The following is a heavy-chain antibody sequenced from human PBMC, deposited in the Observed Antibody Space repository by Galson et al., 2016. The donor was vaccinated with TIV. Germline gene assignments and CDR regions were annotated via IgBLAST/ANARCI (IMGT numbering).Heavy chain of an antibody. D-gene: IGHD2-15*01. CDR2: ISWDSGST. CDR3: ARVGYCSGKNCYSPVDYRYYGMDI. Sequence: SLRLSCAASGFTFDNYAMHWVRQTPGKGLEWVSLISWDSGSTYYADSVKGRFTISRDNSKNSLYLQMNSLRVEDTALYRCARVGYCSGKNCYSPVDYRYYGMDICGQGTTVTVSS. CDR1: GFTFDNYA. V-gene: IGHV3-43D*04. J-gene: IGHJ6*02.